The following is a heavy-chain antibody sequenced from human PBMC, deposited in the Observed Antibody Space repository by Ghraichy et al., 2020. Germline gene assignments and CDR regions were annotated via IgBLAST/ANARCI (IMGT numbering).Heavy chain of an antibody. CDR1: GGSISSGGYS. CDR2: IYHSGST. V-gene: IGHV4-30-2*01. J-gene: IGHJ5*02. D-gene: IGHD5-12*01. Sequence: LRLSCAVSGGSISSGGYSWSWIRQPPGKGLEWIGYIYHSGSTYYNPSLKSRVTISVDRSKNQFSLKLSSVTAADTAVYYCARGYSGYDTPWFGFDPWGQGTLVTVSS. CDR3: ARGYSGYDTPWFGFDP.